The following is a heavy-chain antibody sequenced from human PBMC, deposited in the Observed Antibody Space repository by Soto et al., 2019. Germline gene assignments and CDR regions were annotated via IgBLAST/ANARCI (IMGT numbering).Heavy chain of an antibody. J-gene: IGHJ4*02. CDR3: ASPRALYDDGDYTEYYYFDY. CDR1: GGSIDSNLYY. D-gene: IGHD4-17*01. Sequence: QLHLQESGPGLVKPSETLSLTCTVSGGSIDSNLYYWSWIRQPPGKPLEWIGTIYYSGTTDFNPSLQSRVTMSGDTSKNQFSLKLSPVTAADTAVYFCASPRALYDDGDYTEYYYFDYWGQGTLVTVSS. CDR2: IYYSGTT. V-gene: IGHV4-39*01.